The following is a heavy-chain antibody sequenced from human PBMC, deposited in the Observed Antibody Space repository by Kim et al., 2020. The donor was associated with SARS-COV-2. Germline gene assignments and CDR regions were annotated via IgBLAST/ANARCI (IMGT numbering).Heavy chain of an antibody. CDR1: GFTFSGSA. CDR3: TRPGIAAAGTGRNNDY. Sequence: GGSLRLSCAASGFTFSGSAMHWVRQASGKGLEWVGRIRSKANSYATAYAASVKGRFTISRDDSKNTAYLQMNSLKTEDTAVYYCTRPGIAAAGTGRNNDYWGQGTLVTVSS. J-gene: IGHJ4*02. CDR2: IRSKANSYAT. D-gene: IGHD6-13*01. V-gene: IGHV3-73*01.